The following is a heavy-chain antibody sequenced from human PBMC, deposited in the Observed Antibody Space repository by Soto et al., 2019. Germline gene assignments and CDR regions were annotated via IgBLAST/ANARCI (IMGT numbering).Heavy chain of an antibody. CDR2: ISWNSGSI. J-gene: IGHJ6*02. Sequence: EVQLVESGGGLVQPGRSLRLSCAASGFTFDDYAMHWVRQAPGKGLEWVSGISWNSGSIGYADSVKGRFTISRDNAKTSLYLQMNSLRAEDTALYYCAKDAQSRHYYYYGMDVWGQGTTVTVSS. CDR3: AKDAQSRHYYYYGMDV. V-gene: IGHV3-9*01. CDR1: GFTFDDYA.